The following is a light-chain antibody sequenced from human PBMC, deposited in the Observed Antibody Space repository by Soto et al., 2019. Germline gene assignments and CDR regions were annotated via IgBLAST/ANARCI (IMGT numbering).Light chain of an antibody. CDR3: QQSYSTPYT. J-gene: IGKJ2*01. CDR2: IAS. Sequence: DIQMTQSPSSLSASVGDRGTITCRASQSISSYLNWYQQKPGKAPNLLIYIASNLHSGVPSRFSGSGSGTDFTLTISSPQPEDFATYYCQQSYSTPYTFGQGTKVDVK. CDR1: QSISSY. V-gene: IGKV1-39*01.